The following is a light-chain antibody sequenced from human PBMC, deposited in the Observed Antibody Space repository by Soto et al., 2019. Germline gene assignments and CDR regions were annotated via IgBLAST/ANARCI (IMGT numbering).Light chain of an antibody. V-gene: IGKV3-20*01. CDR2: GAS. CDR3: QQYGSSLFT. J-gene: IGKJ3*01. Sequence: EIVLTQSPGTLSLSPGERATLSCRASQSVSSSYLAWYQQKPGQAPRLIIYGASSSATGIPDRFSGSGSGTNLTLTISKPEPEDFPVYYCQQYGSSLFTFGPGTKVDIK. CDR1: QSVSSSY.